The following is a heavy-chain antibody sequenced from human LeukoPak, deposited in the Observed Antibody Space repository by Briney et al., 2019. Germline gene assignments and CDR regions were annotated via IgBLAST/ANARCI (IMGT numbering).Heavy chain of an antibody. CDR2: INPNSGVT. V-gene: IGHV1-2*02. Sequence: ASVKVSCKASGYTFTGYYIHWVRQAPGQGLEWMGWINPNSGVTHYPQKFQGRVTMTRDTSISTAYMELSRLRSDDTAVYYCARDLGIYCSSTSCPFDYCGQGTLVTVSS. J-gene: IGHJ4*02. CDR1: GYTFTGYY. CDR3: ARDLGIYCSSTSCPFDY. D-gene: IGHD2-2*01.